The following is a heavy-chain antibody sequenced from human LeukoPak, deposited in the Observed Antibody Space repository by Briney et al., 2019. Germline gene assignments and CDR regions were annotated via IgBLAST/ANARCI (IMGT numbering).Heavy chain of an antibody. V-gene: IGHV1-2*02. CDR2: INPNSGGT. CDR3: AKNIWFGESSDAFDI. Sequence: ASVKVSCKASGYIFTGYYMHWVRQAPGQGLEWMGWINPNSGGTNYAQKFQGRVTMTRDTSISTAYMGLSRLTSDDTAVYYCAKNIWFGESSDAFDIWGQGRMVTVSS. D-gene: IGHD3-10*01. J-gene: IGHJ3*02. CDR1: GYIFTGYY.